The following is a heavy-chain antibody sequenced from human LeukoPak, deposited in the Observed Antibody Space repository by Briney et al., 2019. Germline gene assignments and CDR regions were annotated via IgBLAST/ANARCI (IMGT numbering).Heavy chain of an antibody. J-gene: IGHJ4*02. CDR3: AREYCSSTSCPFDY. Sequence: SETLSLTCTVSGGSISSGDYYWSWIRQPPGKGLEWIGYIYYSGSTYYNPSLKSRVTTSVDTSKNQFSLKLSSVTAADTAVYYCAREYCSSTSCPFDYWGQGTLVTVSS. CDR2: IYYSGST. D-gene: IGHD2-2*01. CDR1: GGSISSGDYY. V-gene: IGHV4-30-4*08.